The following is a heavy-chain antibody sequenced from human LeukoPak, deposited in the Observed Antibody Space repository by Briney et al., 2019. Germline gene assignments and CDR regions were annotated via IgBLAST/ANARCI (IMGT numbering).Heavy chain of an antibody. CDR1: GGSISSSSYY. J-gene: IGHJ4*02. V-gene: IGHV4-39*01. D-gene: IGHD2-15*01. CDR2: IYYSGST. Sequence: SETLSLTCTVSGGSISSSSYYWGWIRQPPGKGLEWIGSIYYSGSTYYNPSLKSRVTISVDTSKKQFSLKLSSVTAADTAVFYCARQGYCSGGSCYLGGFDYWGQGTLVTVSS. CDR3: ARQGYCSGGSCYLGGFDY.